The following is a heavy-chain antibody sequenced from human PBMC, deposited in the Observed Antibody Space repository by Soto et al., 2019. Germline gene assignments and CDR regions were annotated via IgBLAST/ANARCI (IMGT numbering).Heavy chain of an antibody. J-gene: IGHJ4*02. Sequence: LRLSCAASGFTFSSYAMSWVRQAPGKGLEWVSAISGSGGSTYYADSVKGRFTISRDNSKNTLYLQMNSLRAEDTAVYYCAKGSREGSSGDFDYWGQGTLVTVSS. CDR2: ISGSGGST. V-gene: IGHV3-23*01. CDR3: AKGSREGSSGDFDY. CDR1: GFTFSSYA. D-gene: IGHD6-6*01.